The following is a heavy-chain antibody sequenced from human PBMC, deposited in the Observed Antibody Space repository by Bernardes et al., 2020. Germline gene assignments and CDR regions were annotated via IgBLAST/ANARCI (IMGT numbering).Heavy chain of an antibody. J-gene: IGHJ4*02. CDR3: ARDSGSVAAGGNYLDS. V-gene: IGHV3-43*01. Sequence: GSLRLSCAASGFTFDHYTMHWVRQAPGRGLEWVSLVKWDGVSTDYADSVEGRFTISRDNSKNSLYLQMNSLRTEDTALYYCARDSGSVAAGGNYLDSWGQGTLVTVSS. D-gene: IGHD6-6*01. CDR1: GFTFDHYT. CDR2: VKWDGVST.